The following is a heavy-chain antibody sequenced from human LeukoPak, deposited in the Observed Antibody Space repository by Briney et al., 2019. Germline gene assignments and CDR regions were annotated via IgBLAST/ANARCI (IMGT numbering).Heavy chain of an antibody. D-gene: IGHD6-13*01. V-gene: IGHV3-23*01. CDR3: AKGSLGSWYYFDY. Sequence: QPGGSLRLSCAASGFTFGSSAMSWVRQAPAKGPEWVSTFGRSGPDTYYADSVKGRFTIFRDNSKNTLYLQMNSLRAEDTAVYYCAKGSLGSWYYFDYWGQGTLVTVSS. CDR2: FGRSGPDT. J-gene: IGHJ4*02. CDR1: GFTFGSSA.